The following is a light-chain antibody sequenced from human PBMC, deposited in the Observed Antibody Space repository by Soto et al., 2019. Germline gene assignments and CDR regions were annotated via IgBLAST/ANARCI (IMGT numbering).Light chain of an antibody. CDR3: HQYNYWLAWT. Sequence: DIVMTHSPATLSVSPCERATLSFSASQSVSTNLAWYQQRPGQAPRLLIYRASTRAAGVPARFSGSGSGTEFTLTISGLQSEDFAVYYCHQYNYWLAWTFGQGTKVDI. J-gene: IGKJ1*01. CDR1: QSVSTN. V-gene: IGKV3-15*01. CDR2: RAS.